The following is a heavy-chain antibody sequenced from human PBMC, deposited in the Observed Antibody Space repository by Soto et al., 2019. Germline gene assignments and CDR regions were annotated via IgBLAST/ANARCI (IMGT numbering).Heavy chain of an antibody. CDR2: IYSTGTT. J-gene: IGHJ4*02. CDR1: NGSIRAYY. Sequence: PSETLSLTCTVSNGSIRAYYWNWIRQPAGKGLEWIGRIYSTGTTYFNPSLKSRVTMSVDTSTNQFPLRLTSVTAADTAMYYCARSSPRGEQLFFDFWGQGAQVTVSS. CDR3: ARSSPRGEQLFFDF. D-gene: IGHD1-26*01. V-gene: IGHV4-4*07.